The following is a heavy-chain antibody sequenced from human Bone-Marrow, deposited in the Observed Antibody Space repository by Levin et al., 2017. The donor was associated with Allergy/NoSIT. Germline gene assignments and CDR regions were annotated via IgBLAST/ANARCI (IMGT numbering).Heavy chain of an antibody. CDR1: GYTFTGYY. CDR3: ARGQHGMTTVTTNYMDV. V-gene: IGHV1-2*06. Sequence: GESLKISCKASGYTFTGYYMHWVRQAPGQGLEWMGRINPNSGGTNYAQKFQGRVTMTRDTSISTAYMELSRLRSDDTAVYYCARGQHGMTTVTTNYMDVWGKGTTVTVSS. D-gene: IGHD4-17*01. CDR2: INPNSGGT. J-gene: IGHJ6*03.